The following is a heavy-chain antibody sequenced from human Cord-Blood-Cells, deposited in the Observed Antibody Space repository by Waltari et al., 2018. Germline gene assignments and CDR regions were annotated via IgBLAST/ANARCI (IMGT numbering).Heavy chain of an antibody. CDR2: INHSGST. J-gene: IGHJ6*03. CDR3: ARGLDGAVVPAAISDYYYYMDV. Sequence: QVQLQQWGAGPLTPSETLSLTCPVYWGSFRGYYWSWSRQPPGKGLEWIGEINHSGSTNYNPSLKSRVTISVDTSKNQFSRKLSAVTAADTAVYYCARGLDGAVVPAAISDYYYYMDVWGKGTTVTVSS. V-gene: IGHV4-34*01. CDR1: WGSFRGYY. D-gene: IGHD2-2*01.